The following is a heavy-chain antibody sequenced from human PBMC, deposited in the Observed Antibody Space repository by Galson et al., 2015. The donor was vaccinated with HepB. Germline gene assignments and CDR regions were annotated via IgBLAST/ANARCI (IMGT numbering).Heavy chain of an antibody. D-gene: IGHD4-11*01. CDR1: GFTFSSYG. CDR2: ISYDGSNK. Sequence: SLRLSCAASGFTFSSYGMHWVRQAPGKGLEWVAVISYDGSNKYYADSVKGRFTISRDNSKNTLYLQMNSLRAEDTAVYYCAKDHFTQDKLDYSNWGYYFDYWGQGTLVTVSS. CDR3: AKDHFTQDKLDYSNWGYYFDY. V-gene: IGHV3-30*18. J-gene: IGHJ4*02.